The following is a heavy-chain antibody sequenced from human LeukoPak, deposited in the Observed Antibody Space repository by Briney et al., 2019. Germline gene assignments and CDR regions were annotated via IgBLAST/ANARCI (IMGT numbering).Heavy chain of an antibody. CDR3: ARVAPYSSGWLYYYYYGMDV. CDR2: INEDGSEK. CDR1: GLTLSVHW. D-gene: IGHD6-19*01. V-gene: IGHV3-7*01. J-gene: IGHJ6*02. Sequence: GGSLRLSCAASGLTLSVHWMSWVRQAPGKGLEWVAEINEDGSEKFYVESMKGRCTISRDNAKNSVHLQMNGVRVEDTAVYYCARVAPYSSGWLYYYYYGMDVWGQGTTVTVSS.